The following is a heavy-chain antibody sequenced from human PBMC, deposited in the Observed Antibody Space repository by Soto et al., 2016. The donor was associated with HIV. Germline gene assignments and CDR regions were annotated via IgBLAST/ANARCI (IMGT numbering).Heavy chain of an antibody. V-gene: IGHV1-8*03. CDR3: AREGGVPGAFDF. J-gene: IGHJ3*01. Sequence: QVQLVQSGAEVKKPGASVKVSCKASGYTFTDYDINWVRQATGQGLEWMGWMNPNSGNTGYAQKFQGRVTITADESTSTAYMDLNSLTSDDTAVYYCAREGGVPGAFDFWGQGTMVTVSS. D-gene: IGHD3-16*01. CDR1: GYTFTDYD. CDR2: MNPNSGNT.